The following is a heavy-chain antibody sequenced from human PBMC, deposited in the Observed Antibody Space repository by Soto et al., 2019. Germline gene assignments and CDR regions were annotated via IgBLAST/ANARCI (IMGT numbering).Heavy chain of an antibody. CDR1: GGAFNGYY. J-gene: IGHJ1*01. D-gene: IGHD3-10*01. CDR2: INHSGTV. V-gene: IGHV4-34*01. CDR3: ARAGAALVRGSIGGFAY. Sequence: QVHLQQWGAGLLKPSETLSLTCAVNGGAFNGYYWTWIRQSPGKGLQWIGEINHSGTVDYNPSLKSRVTFSFDTSKKQFSLTLTSVTAADTAVYYCARAGAALVRGSIGGFAYWGQGTLVTVSS.